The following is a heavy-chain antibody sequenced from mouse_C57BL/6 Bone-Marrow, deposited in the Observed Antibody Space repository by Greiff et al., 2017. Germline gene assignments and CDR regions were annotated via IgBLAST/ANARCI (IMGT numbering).Heavy chain of an antibody. CDR3: GGGGYYGSRYWYFDV. D-gene: IGHD1-1*01. V-gene: IGHV1-19*01. CDR2: INPYNGGT. J-gene: IGHJ1*03. CDR1: GYTFTDYY. Sequence: EVQLQQSGPVLVKPGASVKMSCKASGYTFTDYYMNWVKQSHGKSLEWIGVINPYNGGTSYNQKFKGKATLTVDKSSSTAYMELNSLTSEEASVYYCGGGGYYGSRYWYFDVWGTGTTVTVSS.